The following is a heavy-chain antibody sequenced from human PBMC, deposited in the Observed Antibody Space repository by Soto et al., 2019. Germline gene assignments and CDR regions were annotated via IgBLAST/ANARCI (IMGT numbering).Heavy chain of an antibody. V-gene: IGHV3-30-3*01. CDR3: ARLPGTLVAVLYIYPLDGREAMSDVDV. J-gene: IGHJ6*02. D-gene: IGHD6-19*01. CDR1: GFTFNYYP. Sequence: QMQLVESGGGVVQPGGSLRLSCAASGFTFNYYPMHWVRQAPGKGLEWVAVVSFDGSNKYYADSVKGRFTISKDNSKNTLYLQMNGLRREDTAVYYCARLPGTLVAVLYIYPLDGREAMSDVDVWGQGTTVTVSS. CDR2: VSFDGSNK.